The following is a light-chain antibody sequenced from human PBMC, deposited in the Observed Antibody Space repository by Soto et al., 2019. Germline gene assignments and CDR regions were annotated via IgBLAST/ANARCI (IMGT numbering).Light chain of an antibody. Sequence: DIQMTQSPPTLFASVGDRVTIPCRASQGIINNLGWYQQKPVKAAKRLIYGISNLQYGAPSRFSGSESGTEFTLTITSLQPEDFATYYCLQHDTYPRTFGQGTNVDI. J-gene: IGKJ1*01. CDR2: GIS. V-gene: IGKV1-17*01. CDR1: QGIINN. CDR3: LQHDTYPRT.